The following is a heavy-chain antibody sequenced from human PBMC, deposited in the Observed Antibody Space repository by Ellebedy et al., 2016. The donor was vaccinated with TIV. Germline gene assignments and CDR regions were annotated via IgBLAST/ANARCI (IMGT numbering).Heavy chain of an antibody. V-gene: IGHV1-24*01. Sequence: AASVKVSCKVSGYTLTELSMHWVRQAPGKGLEWMGGFDPEDGETIYAQKFQGRVTMTEDTSTDTAYMELSSLRSEDTAVYYCARGIYYDSSGYYFLYYWGQGTLVTVSS. J-gene: IGHJ4*02. CDR3: ARGIYYDSSGYYFLYY. CDR2: FDPEDGET. CDR1: GYTLTELS. D-gene: IGHD3-22*01.